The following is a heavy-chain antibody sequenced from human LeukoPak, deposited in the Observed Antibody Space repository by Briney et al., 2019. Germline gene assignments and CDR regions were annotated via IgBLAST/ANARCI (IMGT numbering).Heavy chain of an antibody. CDR3: AIWFGELSSPNWFDA. D-gene: IGHD3-10*01. Sequence: GASVKVSCKASGYTFTGYYMHWVRHAPGQGLECMGWINPNSGGTNYAQKFQGRVTMTRDTSISTAYMELSRLRSDDTAVDYCAIWFGELSSPNWFDAWGQGTLVTVS. CDR2: INPNSGGT. V-gene: IGHV1-2*02. CDR1: GYTFTGYY. J-gene: IGHJ5*02.